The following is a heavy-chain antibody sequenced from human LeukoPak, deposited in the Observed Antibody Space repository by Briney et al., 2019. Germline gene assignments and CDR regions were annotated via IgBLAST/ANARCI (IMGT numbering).Heavy chain of an antibody. CDR3: SLSGDNDAFDI. Sequence: PGGSLRLSCAASGFTFRSYAMNWVRQAPGKGLEWASVISGSGGSTYYADSVKGRFTISRDNSKNTLYLQMNSLRAEDTAVYYCSLSGDNDAFDIWGQGTKVTVSS. CDR2: ISGSGGST. D-gene: IGHD3-10*01. CDR1: GFTFRSYA. V-gene: IGHV3-23*01. J-gene: IGHJ3*02.